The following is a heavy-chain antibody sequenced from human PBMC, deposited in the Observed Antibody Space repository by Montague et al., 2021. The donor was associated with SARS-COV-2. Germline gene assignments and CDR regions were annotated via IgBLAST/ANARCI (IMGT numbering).Heavy chain of an antibody. CDR2: FTGGSGGST. CDR3: AKDRWGVPGPLDPFDY. CDR1: GFTFSSYA. D-gene: IGHD3-10*01. Sequence: SLRLSWAASGFTFSSYAMSWVRQAPGKGPEWVSTFTGGSGGSTYYANSVKGRFTISRDSSKNTLYLQMNNLRAEDTAVYYCAKDRWGVPGPLDPFDYWGQGTLVTVSS. J-gene: IGHJ4*02. V-gene: IGHV3-23*01.